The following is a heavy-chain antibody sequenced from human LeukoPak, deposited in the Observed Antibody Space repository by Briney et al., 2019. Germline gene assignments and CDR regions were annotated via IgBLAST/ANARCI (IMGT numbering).Heavy chain of an antibody. D-gene: IGHD3-3*01. Sequence: SETLSLTCTVSGGSISSSSYYWGWIRQPPGKGLEWIGSIYYSGSTYYNPSLKSRVTISVDTSKNQFSLRLSSVTAADTAVYYCARRAGRQYYDFWSGTNWFDPWGQGTLVTVSS. J-gene: IGHJ5*02. CDR1: GGSISSSSYY. CDR3: ARRAGRQYYDFWSGTNWFDP. V-gene: IGHV4-39*01. CDR2: IYYSGST.